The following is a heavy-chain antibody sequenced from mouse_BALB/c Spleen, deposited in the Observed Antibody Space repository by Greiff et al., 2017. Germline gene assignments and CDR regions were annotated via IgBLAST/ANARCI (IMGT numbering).Heavy chain of an antibody. CDR2: IAPGSGST. CDR3: ARLEDYDASWLAY. CDR1: GYTFTSYW. V-gene: IGHV1S41*01. Sequence: DLVKPGASVKLSCKASGYTFTSYWINWIKQRPGQGLEWIGRIAPGSGSTYYNEMFKGKATLTVDTSSSTAYIQLSSLSSEDSAVYFCARLEDYDASWLAYWGQGTLVTVSA. D-gene: IGHD2-4*01. J-gene: IGHJ3*01.